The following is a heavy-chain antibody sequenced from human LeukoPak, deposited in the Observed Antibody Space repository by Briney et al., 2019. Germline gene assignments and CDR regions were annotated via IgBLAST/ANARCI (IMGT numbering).Heavy chain of an antibody. J-gene: IGHJ3*02. CDR3: ARAEQPGAFDI. D-gene: IGHD6-13*01. CDR2: IIPIFGTA. CDR1: GGTVSNFA. Sequence: VASVKVSCKASGGTVSNFAITWVRQAPGLGLEWMGGIIPIFGTANYAQKFQGRVTITADESTSTAYMELSSLRSEDTAVYYCARAEQPGAFDIWGQGTMVTVSS. V-gene: IGHV1-69*13.